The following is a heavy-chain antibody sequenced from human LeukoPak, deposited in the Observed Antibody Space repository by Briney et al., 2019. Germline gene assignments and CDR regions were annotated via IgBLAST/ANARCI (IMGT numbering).Heavy chain of an antibody. D-gene: IGHD3-10*01. J-gene: IGHJ4*02. Sequence: PGGSLRLSCAASGFTFSNYAMSWVRQAPGKGLEWVSAISGSGGSTYYADSVKGRFTISRDNSKNTLYLQMSSLRAEDTAIYYCANAGSGSYTPPFDYWGQGTLVTVSS. V-gene: IGHV3-23*01. CDR3: ANAGSGSYTPPFDY. CDR1: GFTFSNYA. CDR2: ISGSGGST.